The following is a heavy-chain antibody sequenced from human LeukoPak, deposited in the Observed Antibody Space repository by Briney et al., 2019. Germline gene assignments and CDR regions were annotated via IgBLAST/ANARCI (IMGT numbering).Heavy chain of an antibody. CDR3: ATHFLWFGELLLRY. J-gene: IGHJ4*02. D-gene: IGHD3-10*01. V-gene: IGHV3-30*03. Sequence: GRSLRLSCAASGFTFSSYGMHWVRQAPGKGLEWVAVISYDGSNKYYADSVKGRFTISRDNSKNTLYLQMNSLRAEDTAVYYCATHFLWFGELLLRYWGQGTLVTVSS. CDR2: ISYDGSNK. CDR1: GFTFSSYG.